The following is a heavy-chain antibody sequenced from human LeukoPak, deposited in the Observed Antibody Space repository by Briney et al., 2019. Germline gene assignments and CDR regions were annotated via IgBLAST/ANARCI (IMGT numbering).Heavy chain of an antibody. CDR2: IKQDGSEK. CDR1: GFTFSSYP. V-gene: IGHV3-7*01. J-gene: IGHJ6*02. Sequence: GGSLRLSCAASGFTFSSYPMNWVRQAPGKGLEWVANIKQDGSEKYYVDSVKGRFTISRDNAKNSLYLQMNSLRAEDTAVYYCARDGTYYYDSSGYYNYGMDVWGQGTTVTVSS. D-gene: IGHD3-22*01. CDR3: ARDGTYYYDSSGYYNYGMDV.